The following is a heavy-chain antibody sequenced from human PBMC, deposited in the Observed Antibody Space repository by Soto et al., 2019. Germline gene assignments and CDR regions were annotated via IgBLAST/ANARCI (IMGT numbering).Heavy chain of an antibody. CDR3: AKNRDYDYDAFDV. V-gene: IGHV3-23*01. CDR1: GFTFNRNA. Sequence: SGGSLRLSXAGSGFTFNRNAMSWVRQAPGKGLEWVSGITGNSAFTYYADSVKGRFIISRDNSKNTLYLQINTLRVEDTAVYYCAKNRDYDYDAFDVWGQGTVVTVSS. CDR2: ITGNSAFT. D-gene: IGHD3-16*01. J-gene: IGHJ3*01.